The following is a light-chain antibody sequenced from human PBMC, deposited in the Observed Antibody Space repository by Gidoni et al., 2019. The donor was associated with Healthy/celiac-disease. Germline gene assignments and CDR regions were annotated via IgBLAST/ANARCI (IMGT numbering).Light chain of an antibody. V-gene: IGKV3-11*01. Sequence: EIVLTQSPATLSLSPGERATLSCRASQSVSSYLAWYQQKPGQAPRLLIYDASNRATGIPARFSGSGSGTDFTLTISNLETEDFAVYYCQQGSTFGQGTRLEIK. J-gene: IGKJ5*01. CDR1: QSVSSY. CDR2: DAS. CDR3: QQGST.